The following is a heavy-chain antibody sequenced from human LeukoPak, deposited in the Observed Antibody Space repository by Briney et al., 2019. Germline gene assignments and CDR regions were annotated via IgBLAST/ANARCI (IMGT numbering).Heavy chain of an antibody. J-gene: IGHJ4*02. V-gene: IGHV3-23*01. CDR1: GFTFSNYA. CDR2: ISGSGGST. CDR3: AIDPNWGTHS. Sequence: PGGSLRLSCAVSGFTFSNYAMSWVRQAPGKGLEWVSAISGSGGSTYYADSVKGRFTISRDNSKNALYLQMNSLRVEDTAVYYCAIDPNWGTHSWGQGVLVTVSS. D-gene: IGHD7-27*01.